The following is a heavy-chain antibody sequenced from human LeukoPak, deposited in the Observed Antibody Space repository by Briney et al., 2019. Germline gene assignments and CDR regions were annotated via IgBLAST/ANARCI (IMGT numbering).Heavy chain of an antibody. CDR1: GFTFSTYN. Sequence: PGGSLRLSCAASGFTFSTYNMNWVRQAPGKGLEWVSSISSSSGYIYYADSVKGRFTISRDNAKNSLYLQMNSLRAEDTAVYYCAKDRRAGYSYGGALDYWGQGTLVTVSS. J-gene: IGHJ4*02. CDR3: AKDRRAGYSYGGALDY. CDR2: ISSSSGYI. V-gene: IGHV3-21*01. D-gene: IGHD5-18*01.